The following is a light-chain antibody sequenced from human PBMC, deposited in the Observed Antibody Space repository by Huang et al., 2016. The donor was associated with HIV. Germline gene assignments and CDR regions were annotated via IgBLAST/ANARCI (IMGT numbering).Light chain of an antibody. CDR2: GAS. CDR1: QSVSSN. CDR3: QQYNNWPPGT. J-gene: IGKJ1*01. V-gene: IGKV3-15*01. Sequence: EIVMTQSPDTLSVSPGERATLSCRASQSVSSNLAWYQQNPGQAPRLLLYGASTRATGIPARFSVSGSGKEFTLANSSLQSEDCAVYYCQQYNNWPPGTFGQGTKVEIK.